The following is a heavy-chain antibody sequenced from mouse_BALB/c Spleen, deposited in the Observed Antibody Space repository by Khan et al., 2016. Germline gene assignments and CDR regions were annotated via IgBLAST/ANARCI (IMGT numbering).Heavy chain of an antibody. D-gene: IGHD1-1*01. J-gene: IGHJ2*01. Sequence: EVKLLESGPGLVKPSQSLSLTCTVTGYSITSDYAWNWIRQFPGNKLEWMGYISYSGSTSYNPSLKSRISTTRDTSKNQFFLQLNSVTTEDTATYYCARDYYGSSYFDYWGQGTTLTVSS. V-gene: IGHV3-2*02. CDR1: GYSITSDYA. CDR3: ARDYYGSSYFDY. CDR2: ISYSGST.